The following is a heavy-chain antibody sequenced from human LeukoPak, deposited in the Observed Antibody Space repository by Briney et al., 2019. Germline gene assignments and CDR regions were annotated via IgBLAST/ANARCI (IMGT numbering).Heavy chain of an antibody. CDR1: GFTFDDYT. Sequence: GGSLRLSCAASGFTFDDYTMHWVRQAPGKGLEWVSLIRWDGGSTYYADSVKGRFTISRDNAKNSLYLQMNSLRAEDTAVYYCAELGITMIGGVWGKGTTVTISS. CDR2: IRWDGGST. J-gene: IGHJ6*04. CDR3: AELGITMIGGV. D-gene: IGHD3-10*02. V-gene: IGHV3-43*01.